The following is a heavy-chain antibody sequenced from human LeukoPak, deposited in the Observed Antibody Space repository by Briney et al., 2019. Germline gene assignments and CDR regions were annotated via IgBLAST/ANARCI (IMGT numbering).Heavy chain of an antibody. V-gene: IGHV3-48*03. CDR3: AREGYDSSGRMLRGDY. Sequence: GGSLRLSXAASGFTFSAYEMNWVSQAPGKGLEWLSYISTSGITRYYADSVKGRSTISRDNAKDSLYLQMNSLRAEDTAVYYCAREGYDSSGRMLRGDYWGQGTLVTVSS. CDR2: ISTSGITR. CDR1: GFTFSAYE. D-gene: IGHD3-22*01. J-gene: IGHJ4*02.